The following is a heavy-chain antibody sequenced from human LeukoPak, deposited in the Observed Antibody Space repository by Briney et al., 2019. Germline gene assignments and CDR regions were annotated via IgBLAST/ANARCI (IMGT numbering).Heavy chain of an antibody. V-gene: IGHV4-39*01. Sequence: SETLSLTCTVAGGPISSPNHFWGWVRQPPGKGLEWIGSVYYGGSTYSNPSLKSRVTMSADTSKNQFSLTLSSVTATDTAVYYCARVVAGTKDFQYWGQGTLVTVSS. CDR3: ARVVAGTKDFQY. D-gene: IGHD6-19*01. J-gene: IGHJ1*01. CDR1: GGPISSPNHF. CDR2: VYYGGST.